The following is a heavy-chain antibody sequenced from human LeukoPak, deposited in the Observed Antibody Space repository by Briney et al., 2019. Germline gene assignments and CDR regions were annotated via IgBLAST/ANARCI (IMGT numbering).Heavy chain of an antibody. Sequence: PGGSLRLSCAASGFTFSDYYMSWIRQAPGKGLEWVSYISSSGSFIYYADSVKGRFTISRDNSKNTLYLQMNSLRAEDTAVYYCARDYYDSSGLDYWGQGTLVTVSS. CDR2: ISSSGSFI. V-gene: IGHV3-11*01. J-gene: IGHJ4*02. D-gene: IGHD3-22*01. CDR3: ARDYYDSSGLDY. CDR1: GFTFSDYY.